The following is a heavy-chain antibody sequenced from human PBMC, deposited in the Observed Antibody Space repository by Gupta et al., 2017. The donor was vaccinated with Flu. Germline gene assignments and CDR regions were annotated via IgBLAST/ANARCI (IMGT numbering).Heavy chain of an antibody. Sequence: PGEWLEWMGIINPNGGSTSYTQKWQCRVTMTRDTATRTVNMELSSLRSEDTSVYYCASSPGPAAESANNAFDFWGQGTMVTVS. J-gene: IGHJ3*01. CDR3: ASSPGPAAESANNAFDF. V-gene: IGHV1-46*04. D-gene: IGHD2-2*01. CDR2: INPNGGST.